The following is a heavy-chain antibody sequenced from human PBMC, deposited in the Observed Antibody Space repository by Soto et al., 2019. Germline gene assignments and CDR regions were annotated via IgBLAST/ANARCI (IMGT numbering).Heavy chain of an antibody. CDR2: IIPIFGTA. D-gene: IGHD5-12*01. CDR1: GGTFSSYA. Sequence: QVQLVQSGAEVKKPGSSVKVSCKASGGTFSSYAISWVRQAPGQGLEWMGGIIPIFGTANYAQKFQGRVTLXAXEXXSTAYMELSSLRSEDTAVYYCASSVAKYYYCGMDVWGQGTTVTVSS. V-gene: IGHV1-69*12. CDR3: ASSVAKYYYCGMDV. J-gene: IGHJ6*02.